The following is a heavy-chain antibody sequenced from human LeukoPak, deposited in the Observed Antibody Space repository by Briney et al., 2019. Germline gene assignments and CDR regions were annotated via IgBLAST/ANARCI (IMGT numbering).Heavy chain of an antibody. Sequence: SETLSLTCTVSGGSISSGGYYWSWIRQHPGKGLEWIGYIYYSGSTYYNPSLKSRVTISVDTSKNQFSLKLSSVTAADTAVYYCARHRYSIVDYWGQGTLVTVSS. CDR2: IYYSGST. CDR3: ARHRYSIVDY. CDR1: GGSISSGGYY. V-gene: IGHV4-31*03. J-gene: IGHJ4*02. D-gene: IGHD1-26*01.